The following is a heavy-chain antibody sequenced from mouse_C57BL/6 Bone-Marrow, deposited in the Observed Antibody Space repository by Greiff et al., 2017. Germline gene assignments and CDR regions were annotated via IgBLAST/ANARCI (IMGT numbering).Heavy chain of an antibody. D-gene: IGHD2-4*01. CDR3: ARSRRLRRGGAMDY. CDR2: IDPNSGGT. Sequence: VQLQQPGAELVKPGASVKLSCKASGYTFTSYWMHWAKQRPGRGLEWIGRIDPNSGGTKYNEKFKSKATLTVDKPSSTAYMQLSSLTSEDSAVYYCARSRRLRRGGAMDYWGQGTSVTVSS. V-gene: IGHV1-72*01. CDR1: GYTFTSYW. J-gene: IGHJ4*01.